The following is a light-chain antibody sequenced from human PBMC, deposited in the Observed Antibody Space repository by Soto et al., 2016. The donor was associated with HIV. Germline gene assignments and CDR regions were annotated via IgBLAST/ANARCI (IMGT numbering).Light chain of an antibody. CDR1: QGIKNE. Sequence: AIQMTQSPSSLSASLGDRVTITCRASQGIKNELGWYQQKPGKAPKLLIYATSSLGGGVPSRFSGSGSGTDFTLTISSLQPEDSASYFXLQITIAVHFGQGPSWRSN. V-gene: IGKV1-6*01. CDR2: ATS. J-gene: IGKJ2*01. CDR3: LQITIAVH.